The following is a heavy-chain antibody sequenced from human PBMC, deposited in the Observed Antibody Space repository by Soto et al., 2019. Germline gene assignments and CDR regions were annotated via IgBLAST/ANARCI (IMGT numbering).Heavy chain of an antibody. Sequence: SETLSLTCTISGGSMSNYYWSWIRQPAGKGLEYIGHIYSSGTTNYNPSLKSRVTMSKDTSENRFSLRLSSMTAADTAVYYCARGSDAYAFDIWGQGTVVTVSS. D-gene: IGHD2-2*01. CDR2: IYSSGTT. J-gene: IGHJ3*02. CDR1: GGSMSNYY. V-gene: IGHV4-4*07. CDR3: ARGSDAYAFDI.